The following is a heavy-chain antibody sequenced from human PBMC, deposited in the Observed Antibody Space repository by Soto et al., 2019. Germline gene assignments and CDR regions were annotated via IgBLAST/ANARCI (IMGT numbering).Heavy chain of an antibody. D-gene: IGHD3-3*01. Sequence: EVQLLESGGGLVQPGESLRLSCAASGFTFKSYAMSWVRQAPGKGLEWVSEISGSGGSTYYAESVKGRFTISRDNSKKTLYLHMDSLRAEDTALYYCAEDSLFPFFWSGVVHDTFDVWGQGAMVTVSS. CDR1: GFTFKSYA. V-gene: IGHV3-23*01. CDR3: AEDSLFPFFWSGVVHDTFDV. CDR2: ISGSGGST. J-gene: IGHJ3*01.